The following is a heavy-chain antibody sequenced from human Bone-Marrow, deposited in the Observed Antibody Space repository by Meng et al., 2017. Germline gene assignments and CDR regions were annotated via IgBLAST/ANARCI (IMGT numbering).Heavy chain of an antibody. CDR1: GYTFTSYA. D-gene: IGHD3-10*01. CDR2: INAGNGNT. J-gene: IGHJ4*02. Sequence: VQLVQSGDVVKKPGASVKVSCKASGYTFTSYAMHWVRQAPGQRLEWMGWINAGNGNTKYSQKFQGRVTITRDTSASTAYMELSSLRSEDTAVYYCARDPPYGEYGGPFDYWGQGTLVTVSS. V-gene: IGHV1-3*01. CDR3: ARDPPYGEYGGPFDY.